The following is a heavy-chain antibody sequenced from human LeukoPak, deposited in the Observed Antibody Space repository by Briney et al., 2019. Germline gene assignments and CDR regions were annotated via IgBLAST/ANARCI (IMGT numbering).Heavy chain of an antibody. CDR3: ARGILRRITMVRGVQNDAFDI. J-gene: IGHJ3*02. CDR1: GGSFSGYY. Sequence: SETLSLTCAVYGGSFSGYYWSWIRQPPGKGLEWIVEINHSGSTNYNPSLKSRVIISVDTSKNQFSLKLSSVTAADTAVYYCARGILRRITMVRGVQNDAFDIWGQGTMVTVSS. D-gene: IGHD3-10*01. V-gene: IGHV4-34*01. CDR2: INHSGST.